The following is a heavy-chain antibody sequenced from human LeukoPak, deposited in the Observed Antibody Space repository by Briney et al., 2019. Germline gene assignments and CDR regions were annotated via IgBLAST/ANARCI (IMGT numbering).Heavy chain of an antibody. CDR3: ARDLRSSSPDY. Sequence: ASVKVSCKASGYIFASYGISWVRQAPGQGLEWMGWISAYNGNTNYAQELQDRVTMTTDTSTSTAYMELRSLRSDDTAVYYCARDLRSSSPDYWGQGTLVTVSS. CDR2: ISAYNGNT. V-gene: IGHV1-18*01. D-gene: IGHD6-13*01. J-gene: IGHJ4*02. CDR1: GYIFASYG.